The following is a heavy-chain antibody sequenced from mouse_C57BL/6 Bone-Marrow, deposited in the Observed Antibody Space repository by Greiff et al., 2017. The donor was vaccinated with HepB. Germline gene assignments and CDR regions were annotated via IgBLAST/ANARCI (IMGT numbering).Heavy chain of an antibody. CDR2: IDPDNGDT. D-gene: IGHD1-1*01. V-gene: IGHV14-4*01. CDR3: TTTTGVGSALDY. J-gene: IGHJ4*01. Sequence: VQLKQSGAELVRPGASVKLSCTASGFNIKDYYMHWVKQRPEQGLEWIGWIDPDNGDTEYASKFQGKATITADTSSNTAYLQLSSLTSEDTAVYYCTTTTGVGSALDYWGKGTSVTVSS. CDR1: GFNIKDYY.